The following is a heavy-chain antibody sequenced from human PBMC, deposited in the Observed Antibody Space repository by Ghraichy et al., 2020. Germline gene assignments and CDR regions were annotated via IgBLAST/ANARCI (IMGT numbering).Heavy chain of an antibody. D-gene: IGHD6-13*01. J-gene: IGHJ4*02. V-gene: IGHV3-43*01. CDR2: VSWDGSNT. CDR3: VKGEYSTNWYAFDS. Sequence: GGSPRLSCAASGFIFDDYTMHWVRQAPGKGLEWVSLVSWDGSNTIPADSVKGRFTTARDNSKNSLYLQLNRLRTEDTALYYCVKGEYSTNWYAFDSWGQGTLVTVSS. CDR1: GFIFDDYT.